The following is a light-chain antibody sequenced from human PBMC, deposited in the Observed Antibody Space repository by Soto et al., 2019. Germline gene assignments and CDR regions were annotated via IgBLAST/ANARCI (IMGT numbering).Light chain of an antibody. V-gene: IGKV4-1*01. CDR1: QSILYSSNNKNY. CDR2: WAS. Sequence: DIVMTQSPDSLAVSLGERVTINCKSSQSILYSSNNKNYLVWYQQKPGQPPKLLIYWASIRQSGVPYRFSGSGSGTDFTLTISSLQAEDVAVYYCQQYYVFPSTFVQGTKVDIK. CDR3: QQYYVFPST. J-gene: IGKJ2*01.